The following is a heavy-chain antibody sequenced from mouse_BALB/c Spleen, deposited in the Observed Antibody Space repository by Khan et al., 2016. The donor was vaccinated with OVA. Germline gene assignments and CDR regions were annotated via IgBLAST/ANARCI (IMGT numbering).Heavy chain of an antibody. V-gene: IGHV14-3*02. CDR3: ARDYWDVFAY. D-gene: IGHD4-1*01. CDR1: GFNIKDTY. J-gene: IGHJ3*01. Sequence: MQLEESGAELVKPGASVKLSCTASGFNIKDTYMHWVKQRPEQGLEWIGRIDPANGNTKYDPKLQGKATITADTSSNTAYLQLSSLTSEDTAVYYCARDYWDVFAYWGQGTLVTVSA. CDR2: IDPANGNT.